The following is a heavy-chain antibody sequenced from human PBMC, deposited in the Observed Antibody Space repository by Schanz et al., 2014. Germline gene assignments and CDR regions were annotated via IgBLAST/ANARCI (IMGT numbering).Heavy chain of an antibody. CDR2: INPNNGGT. J-gene: IGHJ4*02. CDR1: AYSLTGYY. Sequence: QVQLVQSGAEVKKPGASVKVSCKASAYSLTGYYLHWVRQAPGQGLEWMGWINPNNGGTNYAQKFQGRVTMTRDTSISTAYMEMTRLTSDDTAVYYCARDGIGADKRWGQGTLVTFSS. V-gene: IGHV1-2*02. D-gene: IGHD6-13*01. CDR3: ARDGIGADKR.